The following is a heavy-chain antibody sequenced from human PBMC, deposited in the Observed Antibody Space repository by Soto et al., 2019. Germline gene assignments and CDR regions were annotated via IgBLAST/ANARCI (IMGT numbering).Heavy chain of an antibody. CDR2: ISWKSGSM. J-gene: IGHJ3*01. Sequence: EVQLVESGGDLVQPGRSLRLACTASGFKFDDYAMHWVRQAPGKGLECVSGISWKSGSMNYADSVKGRFTISRDNAKNSLYLQMNSLRSEDTALYYCAKDIYENLTGYSRGDGLDLWGHGTMVTVSS. CDR1: GFKFDDYA. D-gene: IGHD3-9*01. CDR3: AKDIYENLTGYSRGDGLDL. V-gene: IGHV3-9*01.